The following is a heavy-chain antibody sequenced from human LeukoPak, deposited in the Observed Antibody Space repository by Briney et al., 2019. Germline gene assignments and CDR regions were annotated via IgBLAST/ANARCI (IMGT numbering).Heavy chain of an antibody. CDR2: INHSEST. J-gene: IGHJ4*02. D-gene: IGHD5-18*01. CDR3: ARGSLGYSYGPDY. Sequence: PSETLSLTCAVYGGSFSAYYWSWIRQAPGKGLEWIGEINHSESTNYNPSLKSRVTISVDTSKNQFSLKLSSVTAADTAVYYCARGSLGYSYGPDYWGQGTLVTVSS. V-gene: IGHV4-34*01. CDR1: GGSFSAYY.